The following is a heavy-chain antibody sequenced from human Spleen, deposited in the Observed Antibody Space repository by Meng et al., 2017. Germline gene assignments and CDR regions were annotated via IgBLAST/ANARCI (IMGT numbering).Heavy chain of an antibody. J-gene: IGHJ4*02. Sequence: GESLKISCAASGFTFSSYWMSWVRQAPGKGLEWVANIKQDGSEKYYVDSVKGRFTISRDNAKNSLYLQMNSLRAEDTAVYYCARGVIAAAGPFYWGQGTLVTVS. D-gene: IGHD6-13*01. CDR1: GFTFSSYW. CDR3: ARGVIAAAGPFY. CDR2: IKQDGSEK. V-gene: IGHV3-7*01.